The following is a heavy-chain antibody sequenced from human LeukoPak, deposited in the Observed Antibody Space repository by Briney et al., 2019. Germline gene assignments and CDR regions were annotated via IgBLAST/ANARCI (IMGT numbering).Heavy chain of an antibody. CDR2: INPNSGGT. V-gene: IGHV1-2*02. CDR1: GYTFTGYY. D-gene: IGHD6-13*01. Sequence: ASVKVCCKASGYTFTGYYMHWVRQAPGQGLEWMGWINPNSGGTNYAQKFQGRVTMTRDTSISTAYMELSRLRSDDTAVYYCARGESRLPGIAAAVGDYWGQGTLVTVSS. CDR3: ARGESRLPGIAAAVGDY. J-gene: IGHJ4*02.